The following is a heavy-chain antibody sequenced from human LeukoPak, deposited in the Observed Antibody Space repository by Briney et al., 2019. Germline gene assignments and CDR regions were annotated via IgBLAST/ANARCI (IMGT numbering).Heavy chain of an antibody. CDR2: ISSSGDTI. CDR3: ARGGYCSSTSCFPSDY. V-gene: IGHV3-48*03. CDR1: EFTFSSYE. J-gene: IGHJ4*02. Sequence: QPGGSLRLSCAASEFTFSSYEMNWVRQAPGKGLEWVSYISSSGDTIYYADSVKGRFTISRDNAKNSLYLQMNSLRAEDTAVYYCARGGYCSSTSCFPSDYWGQGTLVTVSS. D-gene: IGHD2-2*01.